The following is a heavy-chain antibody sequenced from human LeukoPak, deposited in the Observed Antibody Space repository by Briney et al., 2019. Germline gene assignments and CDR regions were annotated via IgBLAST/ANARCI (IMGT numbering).Heavy chain of an antibody. Sequence: SVKVSCKASGGTFSSDAISWVRQAPGQGLEWMGGIIPIFGTANYAQKFQGRVTITADESTSTAYMELSSLRSEDTAVYYCARVVPAAIYYYYYMDVWGKGTTVTVSS. V-gene: IGHV1-69*13. CDR2: IIPIFGTA. CDR1: GGTFSSDA. D-gene: IGHD2-2*01. CDR3: ARVVPAAIYYYYYMDV. J-gene: IGHJ6*03.